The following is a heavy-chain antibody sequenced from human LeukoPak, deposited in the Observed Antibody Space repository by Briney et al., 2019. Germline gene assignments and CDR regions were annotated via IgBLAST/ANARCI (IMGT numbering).Heavy chain of an antibody. CDR1: GFTFDRYT. Sequence: GGSLRLSCATSGFTFDRYTIHWVRQAPGKGLEWVSLAGWAGGTTYYSDSVRGRFTISRDSGRNSVYLQMNSLTTDDTAFYFCAKELDTMFFDYWGQGALVTVSS. D-gene: IGHD3-10*02. CDR2: AGWAGGTT. V-gene: IGHV3-43*01. J-gene: IGHJ4*02. CDR3: AKELDTMFFDY.